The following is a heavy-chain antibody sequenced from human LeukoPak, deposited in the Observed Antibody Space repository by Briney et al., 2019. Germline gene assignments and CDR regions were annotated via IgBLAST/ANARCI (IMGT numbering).Heavy chain of an antibody. CDR1: GYTFTNYG. CDR3: ARDTKRSRARWENLGIDP. J-gene: IGHJ5*02. CDR2: IITYNGNT. V-gene: IGHV1-18*01. D-gene: IGHD3-16*01. Sequence: ASVKVSCKASGYTFTNYGISWVRQAPRQGLEWMGYIITYNGNTNYAQKLQGRVTMTTDTSTSTAYMELRSLRSDDTAVYYCARDTKRSRARWENLGIDPWGQGTLVTVSS.